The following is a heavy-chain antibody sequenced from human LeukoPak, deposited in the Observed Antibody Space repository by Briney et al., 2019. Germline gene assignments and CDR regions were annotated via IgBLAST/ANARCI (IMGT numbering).Heavy chain of an antibody. J-gene: IGHJ4*02. V-gene: IGHV1-69*05. Sequence: SVKVSCKASGGTFSSYAISWVRQAPGQGLEWMGGIIPIFGTANYAQKFQGRVTMTTDTSTSTAYMELRSLRSDDTAVYYCARGGYYNPNYFDYWGQGTLVTVSS. CDR2: IIPIFGTA. CDR3: ARGGYYNPNYFDY. CDR1: GGTFSSYA. D-gene: IGHD2/OR15-2a*01.